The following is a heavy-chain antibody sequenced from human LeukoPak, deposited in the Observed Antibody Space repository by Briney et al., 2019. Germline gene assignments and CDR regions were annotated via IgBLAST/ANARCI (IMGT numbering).Heavy chain of an antibody. Sequence: GGSLRLSCAASGFTFSDYYMSWIRQAPGKGLEWVSYISSSGSTIYYADSVKGRFTISRDNAKNSLYLQMNSLKAEDTAVYYCAKDLNFIAVAFLFDYWGQGTLVTVSS. CDR2: ISSSGSTI. CDR1: GFTFSDYY. J-gene: IGHJ4*02. D-gene: IGHD6-19*01. CDR3: AKDLNFIAVAFLFDY. V-gene: IGHV3-11*01.